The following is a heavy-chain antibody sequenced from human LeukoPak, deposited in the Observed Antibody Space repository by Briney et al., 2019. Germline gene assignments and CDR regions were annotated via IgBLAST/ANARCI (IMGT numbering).Heavy chain of an antibody. J-gene: IGHJ4*02. CDR2: ISSSSSYI. Sequence: GSLRLSCAASGFTFSSYSMNWVRQAPGKGLEWVSSISSSSSYIYYADSVKGRFTISRDNAKNSLYLQMDSLRAEDTAVYYCARCGDYVWGSSDYWGQGTLVTVSS. CDR1: GFTFSSYS. V-gene: IGHV3-21*01. D-gene: IGHD3-16*01. CDR3: ARCGDYVWGSSDY.